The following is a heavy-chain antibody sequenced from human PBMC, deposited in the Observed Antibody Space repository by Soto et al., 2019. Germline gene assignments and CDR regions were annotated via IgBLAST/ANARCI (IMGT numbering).Heavy chain of an antibody. D-gene: IGHD5-12*01. Sequence: GSVKVSCKASGYTFTSYGISWVRQAPGQGLEWMGWISAYNGNKKYAQKLQGRVTMTTDTSTSTAYMELRSLRSDDTAVYYCARGSDFLYYYGMDVWGQGTTVTVSS. CDR3: ARGSDFLYYYGMDV. CDR1: GYTFTSYG. V-gene: IGHV1-18*01. CDR2: ISAYNGNK. J-gene: IGHJ6*02.